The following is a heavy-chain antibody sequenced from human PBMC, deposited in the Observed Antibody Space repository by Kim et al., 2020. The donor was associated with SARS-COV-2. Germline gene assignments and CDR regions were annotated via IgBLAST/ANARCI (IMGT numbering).Heavy chain of an antibody. CDR2: NPSGGST. CDR3: MIVGY. J-gene: IGHJ4*02. V-gene: IGHV1-46*01. Sequence: NPSGGSTSYAQKFQGRVTMTRDTSTSTVYMELSSLRSEDTAVYYCMIVGYWGQGTLVTVSS.